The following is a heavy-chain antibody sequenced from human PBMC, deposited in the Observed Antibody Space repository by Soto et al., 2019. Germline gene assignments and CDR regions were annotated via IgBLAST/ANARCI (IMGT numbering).Heavy chain of an antibody. D-gene: IGHD2-15*01. V-gene: IGHV1-58*01. CDR1: GFTFTSSA. Sequence: SVKVSCKASGFTFTSSAVQWVRQARGQRLEWIGWIVVGSGNTNYAQKFQERVTITRDMSTSTAYMELSSLRSEDTAVYYCAAGLGYCSGGSCYDAFDIWGQGTMVTVSS. CDR3: AAGLGYCSGGSCYDAFDI. J-gene: IGHJ3*02. CDR2: IVVGSGNT.